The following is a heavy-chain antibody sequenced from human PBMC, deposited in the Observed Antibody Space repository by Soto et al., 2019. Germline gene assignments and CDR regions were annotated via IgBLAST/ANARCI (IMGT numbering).Heavy chain of an antibody. Sequence: EVQLVESGGGLVQPGGSLRLSCAASGFSFSDYYINWVRQAPGKGLEWVGRTRNKASSYTTDYSAFVKGRFTISRDDSKNLIYLKMNSLKTEDTAVDYCAREGSSSGPDYEYWGQGNLVTVSS. CDR3: AREGSSSGPDYEY. V-gene: IGHV3-72*01. J-gene: IGHJ4*02. D-gene: IGHD3-22*01. CDR2: TRNKASSYTT. CDR1: GFSFSDYY.